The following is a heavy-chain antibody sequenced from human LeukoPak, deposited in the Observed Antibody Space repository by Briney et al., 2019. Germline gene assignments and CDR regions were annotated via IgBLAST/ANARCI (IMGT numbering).Heavy chain of an antibody. CDR1: GFTFTRYG. CDR3: SRDPSNTSGWYAWADY. D-gene: IGHD6-19*01. V-gene: IGHV1-18*01. CDR2: ISAYNGDT. Sequence: ASVKVSRKASGFTFTRYGFNWVRQAPGQGLEWMGWISAYNGDTKYAQKFQDRLTMTTDTSTTTAYMELRSLRSDDTAVYYCSRDPSNTSGWYAWADYWGQGTLVTVSS. J-gene: IGHJ4*02.